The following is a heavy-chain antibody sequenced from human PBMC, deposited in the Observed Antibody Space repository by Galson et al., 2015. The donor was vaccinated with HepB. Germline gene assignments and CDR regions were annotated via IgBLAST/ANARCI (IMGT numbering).Heavy chain of an antibody. CDR1: GGSISSYY. CDR2: IYTSGST. CDR3: ARATTLRCDWCGAWFDP. D-gene: IGHD4-17*01. J-gene: IGHJ5*02. V-gene: IGHV4-4*07. Sequence: LSLTCTVSGGSISSYYWSWIRQPAGKGLEWIGRIYTSGSTNYNPSLKSRVTMSVDTSKNQFSLKLSSVTAADTAVYYCARATTLRCDWCGAWFDPWGQGTLVTVSS.